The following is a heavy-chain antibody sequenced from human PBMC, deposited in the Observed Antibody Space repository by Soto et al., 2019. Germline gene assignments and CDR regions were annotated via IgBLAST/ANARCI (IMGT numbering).Heavy chain of an antibody. CDR3: ARYLISNYHYSGMDA. CDR2: IIPFFHAA. D-gene: IGHD3-10*01. Sequence: QVQLVQSGAEVKKPGSSVKVSCKASADTFSSSAFSWVRQAPGQGLEWMGGIIPFFHAANYAQRCQGRVTITVDESTSTGYMELTSLRSEDTALFYCARYLISNYHYSGMDAWGQGTTVTVSS. V-gene: IGHV1-69*01. CDR1: ADTFSSSA. J-gene: IGHJ6*02.